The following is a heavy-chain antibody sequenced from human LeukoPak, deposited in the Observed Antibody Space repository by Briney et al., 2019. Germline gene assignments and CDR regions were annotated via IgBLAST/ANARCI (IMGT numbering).Heavy chain of an antibody. Sequence: GGTLRLSCAASGFTFSDYGMSWVRQAPGKGLEWVSTIGGRGGSTYYADSVKGRFPISRDNSKNTLYLQMNSLRAEDTAVYYCAKQGRDWLRDYYYYMDVWGKGTTVTISS. CDR2: IGGRGGST. D-gene: IGHD3-9*01. CDR1: GFTFSDYG. V-gene: IGHV3-23*01. J-gene: IGHJ6*03. CDR3: AKQGRDWLRDYYYYMDV.